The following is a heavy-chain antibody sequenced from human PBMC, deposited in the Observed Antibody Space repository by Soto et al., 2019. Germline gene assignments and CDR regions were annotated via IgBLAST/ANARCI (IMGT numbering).Heavy chain of an antibody. J-gene: IGHJ4*02. CDR2: IYYSGST. D-gene: IGHD2-15*01. CDR1: GGSISSSSYY. CDR3: ARARGARYFDY. V-gene: IGHV4-30-4*01. Sequence: SETLSLTCTVSGGSISSSSYYWSWIRQPPGKGLEWIGYIYYSGSTYYNPSLKSRVTISVDTSKNQFSLKLSSVTAADTAVYYCARARGARYFDYWGQGTLVTSPQ.